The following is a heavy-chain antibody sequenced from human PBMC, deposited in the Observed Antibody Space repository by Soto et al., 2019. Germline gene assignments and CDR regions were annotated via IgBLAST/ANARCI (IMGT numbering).Heavy chain of an antibody. CDR1: GYTFTSYV. CDR2: STHTGNT. V-gene: IGHV1-18*01. CDR3: ARSGEHPLDF. J-gene: IGHJ4*02. D-gene: IGHD3-10*01. Sequence: AASVKVSCKTSGYTFTSYVINWVRQAPGQGLEWMGFSTHTGNTKYAQKFQGRVALTSDSSTSTAYMEVRGLRSDDTAVYYCARSGEHPLDFWGQGTPVTVS.